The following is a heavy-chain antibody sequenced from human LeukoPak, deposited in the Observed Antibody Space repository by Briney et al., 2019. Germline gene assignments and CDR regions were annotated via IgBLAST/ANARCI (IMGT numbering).Heavy chain of an antibody. J-gene: IGHJ5*02. CDR3: ARGRDRSKAGDL. CDR1: GGSCDDYY. CDR2: IHPSGIF. D-gene: IGHD5-24*01. V-gene: IGHV4-34*01. Sequence: SETLSLTCAVHGGSCDDYYCSWIRQPPGKGLEWIGEIHPSGIFYYNSSLMSRVTISIDTSKSQFSLRLTSVTVADTAFYYCARGRDRSKAGDLWGQGSLVTVSS.